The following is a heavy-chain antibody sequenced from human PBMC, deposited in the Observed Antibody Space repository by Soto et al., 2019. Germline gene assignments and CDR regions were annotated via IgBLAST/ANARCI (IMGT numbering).Heavy chain of an antibody. J-gene: IGHJ4*02. Sequence: SETLSLTCTVSGGSISSGDYYWSWIRQPPGKGLEWIGYIYYSGSTYYNPSLKSRVTISVDTSKNQFSLKLSSVTAADTAVYYCARRTDGIQLFDYWGQGTLVTV. CDR3: ARRTDGIQLFDY. V-gene: IGHV4-30-4*01. CDR2: IYYSGST. CDR1: GGSISSGDYY. D-gene: IGHD5-18*01.